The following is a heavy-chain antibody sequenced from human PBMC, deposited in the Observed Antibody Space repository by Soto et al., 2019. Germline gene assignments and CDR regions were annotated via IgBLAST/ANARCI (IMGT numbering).Heavy chain of an antibody. Sequence: SETLSLTCAVYGGSFSGYYWSWIRQPPGKGLEWIGEINHSGSTNYNPSPKSRVTISVDTSKNQFSLKLSSVTAADTAVYYCARGREPLWSGYRCYYDYWGQGTLVTVSS. J-gene: IGHJ4*02. D-gene: IGHD3-3*01. CDR3: ARGREPLWSGYRCYYDY. CDR1: GGSFSGYY. V-gene: IGHV4-34*01. CDR2: INHSGST.